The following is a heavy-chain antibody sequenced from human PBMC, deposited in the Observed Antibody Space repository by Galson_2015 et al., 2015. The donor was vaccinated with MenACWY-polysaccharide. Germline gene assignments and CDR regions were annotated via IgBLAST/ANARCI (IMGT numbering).Heavy chain of an antibody. CDR1: GFTFSRNW. CDR3: ARGGGRYPENCYFDY. V-gene: IGHV3-74*01. D-gene: IGHD3-16*01. J-gene: IGHJ4*02. CDR2: INSDGRST. Sequence: SLRLSCAASGFTFSRNWMHWVRQAPGKGLVWVSRINSDGRSTSYADSVKGRFTTSRDNAKNTLDLQMNSLSAEDTAVYYCARGGGRYPENCYFDYWGQGTLVTVSS.